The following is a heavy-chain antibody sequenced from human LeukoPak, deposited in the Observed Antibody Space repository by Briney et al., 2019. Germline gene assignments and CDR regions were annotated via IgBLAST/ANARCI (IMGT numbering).Heavy chain of an antibody. D-gene: IGHD2-15*01. V-gene: IGHV4-4*07. J-gene: IGHJ3*02. Sequence: PSETLSLTCTVSGGSISSYYWSWIRQPAGKGLEWIGRIYTSGSTNYNPSLKSRDTMSVDTSKNQFSLKLSSVTAADTAVYYCARDSPRYCSGGNCYSYMSAFDIWGQGTMVTVSS. CDR2: IYTSGST. CDR1: GGSISSYY. CDR3: ARDSPRYCSGGNCYSYMSAFDI.